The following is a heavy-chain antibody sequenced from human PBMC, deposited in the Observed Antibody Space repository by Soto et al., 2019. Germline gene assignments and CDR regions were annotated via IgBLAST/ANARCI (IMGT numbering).Heavy chain of an antibody. CDR1: VGCISISSCY. V-gene: IGHV4-39*01. CDR3: ARIPGLSGYSGYGLEYYFEY. J-gene: IGHJ4*02. CDR2: IYYSGST. Sequence: PSWSXALTCTFAVGCISISSCYWCWIRQPPGNVLDWIGSIYYSGSTYYNPSLKSRVTISVDTSKNQFSLKLSSVTAADKAVYYCARIPGLSGYSGYGLEYYFEYWGQGTLV. D-gene: IGHD5-12*01.